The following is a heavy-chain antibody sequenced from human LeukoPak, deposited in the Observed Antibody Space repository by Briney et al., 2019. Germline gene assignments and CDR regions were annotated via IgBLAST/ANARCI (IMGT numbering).Heavy chain of an antibody. Sequence: GGSLRLSYVGSGFTITNYWTHWVRQAPGTGLVWVSRIHPDGSITTYADSVKGRFTISRDNAKNTLYLQMNSLRAEDTAVYYCAPQQAYSPYNWFDPWGQGTLVTVSS. CDR3: APQQAYSPYNWFDP. CDR2: IHPDGSIT. J-gene: IGHJ5*02. CDR1: GFTITNYW. V-gene: IGHV3-74*03. D-gene: IGHD5-12*01.